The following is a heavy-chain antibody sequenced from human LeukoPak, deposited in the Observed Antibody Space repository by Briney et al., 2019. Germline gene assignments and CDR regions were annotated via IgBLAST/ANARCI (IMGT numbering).Heavy chain of an antibody. CDR1: GGTFSSYA. CDR3: ASGGYCSGGSCYWFDP. Sequence: SVKVSCKASGGTFSSYAISWVRQAPGQGLEWMGGIIPIFGTANYAQKFQGRVTITTDESTSTAYMELSSLRSEDTAVYYCASGGYCSGGSCYWFDPWGQGTLVTVPS. CDR2: IIPIFGTA. D-gene: IGHD2-15*01. J-gene: IGHJ5*02. V-gene: IGHV1-69*05.